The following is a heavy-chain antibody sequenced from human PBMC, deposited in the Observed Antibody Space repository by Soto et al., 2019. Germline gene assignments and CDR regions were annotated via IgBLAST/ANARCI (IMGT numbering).Heavy chain of an antibody. CDR3: ATSRNYYDSSGPGY. CDR2: IIPIFGTA. J-gene: IGHJ4*02. Sequence: SSVKVSCKASGGTFSSYAISWVRQAPGQGLEWMGGIIPIFGTANYAQKFQGRVTITADKSTSTAYMELSSLRSEDTAVYYCATSRNYYDSSGPGYWGQGTLVTLSS. V-gene: IGHV1-69*06. D-gene: IGHD3-22*01. CDR1: GGTFSSYA.